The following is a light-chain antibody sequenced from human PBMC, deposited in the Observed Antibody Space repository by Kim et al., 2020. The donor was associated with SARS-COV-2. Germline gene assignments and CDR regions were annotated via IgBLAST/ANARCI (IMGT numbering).Light chain of an antibody. CDR3: QQYGSSPQT. V-gene: IGKV3-20*01. CDR1: QSVSSSY. CDR2: GAS. Sequence: SPGERATLSCRASQSVSSSYLAWYQQKPGQAPRLLIYGASSRATGIPDRFSGSGSGTDFTLTISRLEPEDFAVYYCQQYGSSPQTFGQGTKVDTK. J-gene: IGKJ1*01.